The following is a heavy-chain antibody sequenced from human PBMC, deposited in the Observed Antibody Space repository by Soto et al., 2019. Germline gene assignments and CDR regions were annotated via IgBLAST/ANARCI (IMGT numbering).Heavy chain of an antibody. D-gene: IGHD6-19*01. CDR3: AKDSGWQYYFDY. V-gene: IGHV3-23*01. CDR1: GFTFSSYA. J-gene: IGHJ4*02. Sequence: QSGGSLRLSCAASGFTFSSYAMSWVRQAPGKGLEWVSAISGSGGSTYYADSVKGRFTISRDNSKNTLYLQMNSLRAEDTAVYYCAKDSGWQYYFDYWGQGTLVTVSS. CDR2: ISGSGGST.